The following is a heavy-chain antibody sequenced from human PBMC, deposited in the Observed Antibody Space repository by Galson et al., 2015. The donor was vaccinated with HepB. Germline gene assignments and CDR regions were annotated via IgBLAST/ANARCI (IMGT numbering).Heavy chain of an antibody. CDR2: ISAYNGNT. J-gene: IGHJ6*02. CDR3: ARENVVVVVAATARYYYYGMDV. CDR1: GYTFTSYG. V-gene: IGHV1-18*01. D-gene: IGHD2-15*01. Sequence: SVKVSCKASGYTFTSYGISWVRQAPGQGLEWMGWISAYNGNTNYAQKLQGRVTMTTDTSTSTAYMELRSLRSDDTAVYYRARENVVVVVAATARYYYYGMDVWGQGTTVTVSS.